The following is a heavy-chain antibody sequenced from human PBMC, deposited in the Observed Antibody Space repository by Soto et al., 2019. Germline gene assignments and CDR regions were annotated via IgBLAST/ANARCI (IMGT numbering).Heavy chain of an antibody. CDR1: GFTFSSYA. J-gene: IGHJ5*02. CDR2: ISAIGDRV. Sequence: PGGSLRLSCAASGFTFSSYAMSWVRQAPGKRLEWVSSISAIGDRVYHADSVKGRFTVSRDNSKNTLYLQMNSLRAEDTAVYYCARFYSCAGDRPQDLWGRGTLVTVYS. CDR3: ARFYSCAGDRPQDL. V-gene: IGHV3-23*01. D-gene: IGHD2-21*02.